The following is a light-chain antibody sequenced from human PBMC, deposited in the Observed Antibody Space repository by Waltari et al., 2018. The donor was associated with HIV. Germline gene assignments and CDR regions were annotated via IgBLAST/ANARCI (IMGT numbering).Light chain of an antibody. Sequence: QSVLTQPPSASGTPGPRVTIPCSGSSSNIATNTLNRYQQLPGTAPKLLIYTNNQRPSGVPARFSGSKSGTSASLAISGLQSDDDADYYCATWDDSLNGWVFGGGTRLTVL. CDR2: TNN. CDR1: SSNIATNT. CDR3: ATWDDSLNGWV. V-gene: IGLV1-44*01. J-gene: IGLJ3*02.